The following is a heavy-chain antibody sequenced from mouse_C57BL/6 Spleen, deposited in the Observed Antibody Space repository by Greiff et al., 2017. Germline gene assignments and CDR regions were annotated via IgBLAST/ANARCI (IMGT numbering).Heavy chain of an antibody. CDR3: TYYYGSSYEYFDV. J-gene: IGHJ1*03. V-gene: IGHV1-15*01. Sequence: QVQLQQSGAELVRPGASVTLSCKASGYTFTDYEMHWVKQTPVHGLEWIGAIDPETGGTAYNQKFKGKAILTADKSSSTAYMELRSLTSEDSAVYYCTYYYGSSYEYFDVWGTGTTVTVSS. CDR1: GYTFTDYE. CDR2: IDPETGGT. D-gene: IGHD1-1*01.